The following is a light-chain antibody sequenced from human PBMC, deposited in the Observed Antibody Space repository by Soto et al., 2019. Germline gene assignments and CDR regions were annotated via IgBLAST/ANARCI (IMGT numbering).Light chain of an antibody. CDR1: QSVSSY. CDR3: QHRRNWPPYT. V-gene: IGKV3-11*01. CDR2: DAS. Sequence: EIVLTQSPALSLSPGERATLSCRASQSVSSYLAWYQQKPGQAPRLLIYDASNRATGIPARFSGSGSGTDFTLTISSLEPEDFAVYYCQHRRNWPPYTFGQGTKLEIK. J-gene: IGKJ2*01.